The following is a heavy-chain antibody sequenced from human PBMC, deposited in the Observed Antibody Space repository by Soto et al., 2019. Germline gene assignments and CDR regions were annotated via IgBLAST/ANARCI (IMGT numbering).Heavy chain of an antibody. J-gene: IGHJ4*02. CDR1: GGSVSSGSYY. CDR3: ARAGLGDGSDY. V-gene: IGHV4-61*01. Sequence: QVQLQESGPGLVKPSETLSLTCTVSGGSVSSGSYYWSWIRQPPGKGLEWIGYIYYSGSTKSNPSLKSRVTISVDTSKNQFSLKLSSVTAADTAVYYCARAGLGDGSDYWGQGTLVTVSS. CDR2: IYYSGST. D-gene: IGHD1-26*01.